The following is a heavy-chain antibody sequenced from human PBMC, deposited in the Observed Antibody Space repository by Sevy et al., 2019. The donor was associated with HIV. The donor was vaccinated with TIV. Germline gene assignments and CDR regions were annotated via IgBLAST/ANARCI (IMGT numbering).Heavy chain of an antibody. CDR1: GFTPSTYG. V-gene: IGHV3-33*01. CDR2: IYYDGTNK. Sequence: GGSLRLSCAASGFTPSTYGIHWVRQVPGKGLEWVAVIYYDGTNKHYADSVKVRFTISRDSARNTVFRQMDSLRAEDTGVYYCARDPRLYGDYLLAYFDYWGQGTLVTVSS. CDR3: ARDPRLYGDYLLAYFDY. J-gene: IGHJ4*02. D-gene: IGHD4-17*01.